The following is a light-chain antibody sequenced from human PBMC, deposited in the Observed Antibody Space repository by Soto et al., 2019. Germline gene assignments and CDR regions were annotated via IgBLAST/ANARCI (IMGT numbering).Light chain of an antibody. CDR3: SARDDSRSGVV. CDR1: SSNIGSNH. J-gene: IGLJ2*01. Sequence: QSVLTQPPSASGTPGQRVTISCSGSSSNIGSNHVYWYQQFPGMAPKLLMYRSDQRPSGVPDRFSGSKSGTSASLAISGLRSDDEADYYCSARDDSRSGVVFGGGTKVTVL. V-gene: IGLV1-47*01. CDR2: RSD.